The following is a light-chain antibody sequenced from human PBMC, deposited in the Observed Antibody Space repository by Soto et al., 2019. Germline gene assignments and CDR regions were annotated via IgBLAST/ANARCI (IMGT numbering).Light chain of an antibody. Sequence: DIQMTQSPSTLSASVGDRVTITCRASQSISSWLAWYQQKPGKAPKLLIYDASSLESGVPSRFSGSGSGTEFTLTISSLQPDDFANYYCQQYNSYPTFGQGTKV. V-gene: IGKV1-5*01. CDR1: QSISSW. CDR2: DAS. CDR3: QQYNSYPT. J-gene: IGKJ1*01.